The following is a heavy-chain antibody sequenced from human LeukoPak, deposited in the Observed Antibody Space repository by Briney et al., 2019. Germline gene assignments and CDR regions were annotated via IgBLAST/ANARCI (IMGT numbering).Heavy chain of an antibody. Sequence: GGSLRLSCAVSGFTFSSQAMSWVRQAPGKGLEWLSGISESGDATFNIDSVRGRFTISRDNAKNTLYLQMNSLRAEDTAVYYCARHLNYYFDYWGQGTLVTVSS. D-gene: IGHD3-10*01. V-gene: IGHV3-23*01. CDR2: ISESGDAT. J-gene: IGHJ4*02. CDR3: ARHLNYYFDY. CDR1: GFTFSSQA.